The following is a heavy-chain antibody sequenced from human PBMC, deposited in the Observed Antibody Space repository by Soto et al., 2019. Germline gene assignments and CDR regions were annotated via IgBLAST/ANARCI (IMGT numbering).Heavy chain of an antibody. CDR1: GLTFNDSA. CDR3: ARLHDSTWS. V-gene: IGHV3-73*01. CDR2: IRSRPHYYAT. Sequence: QPGGSLRLSCAASGLTFNDSAIHWVRQASGKGLEWVGRIRSRPHYYATAFAASVKGRFSISRDDSESMAYMQMDSLKTEDTAVYYCARLHDSTWSWGQGT. J-gene: IGHJ4*02. D-gene: IGHD3-22*01.